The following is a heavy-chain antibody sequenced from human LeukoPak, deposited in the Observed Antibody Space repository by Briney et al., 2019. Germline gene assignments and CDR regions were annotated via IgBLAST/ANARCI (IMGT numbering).Heavy chain of an antibody. CDR3: ARAVASTSGLWFDP. V-gene: IGHV1-3*01. D-gene: IGHD1-1*01. CDR1: GYTFTSYG. CDR2: INGGNGNT. J-gene: IGHJ5*02. Sequence: ASVKVSCKASGYTFTSYGISWVRQAPGQRLEWMGWINGGNGNTQYSENFQGRVIFTRDTSASTAYMELRSLTSADTAVFYCARAVASTSGLWFDPWGQGTLVTVSP.